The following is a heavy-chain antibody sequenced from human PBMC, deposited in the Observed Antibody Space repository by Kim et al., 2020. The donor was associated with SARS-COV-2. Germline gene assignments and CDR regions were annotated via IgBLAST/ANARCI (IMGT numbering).Heavy chain of an antibody. Sequence: ASVKVSCKASGYTFTSYGISWVRQAPGQGLEWMGWISAYNGNTNYAQKLQGRVTMTTDTSTSTAYMELRSLRSDDTAVYYCARDWGVGITMVRGATLGGMDVWGQGTTVTVSS. CDR2: ISAYNGNT. CDR1: GYTFTSYG. J-gene: IGHJ6*02. D-gene: IGHD3-10*01. CDR3: ARDWGVGITMVRGATLGGMDV. V-gene: IGHV1-18*01.